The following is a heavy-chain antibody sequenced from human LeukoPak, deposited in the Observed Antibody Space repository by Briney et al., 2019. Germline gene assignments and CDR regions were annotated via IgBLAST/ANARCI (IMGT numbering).Heavy chain of an antibody. CDR3: ARDRYFDYFRHAFDI. Sequence: GASVKVSCKASGYTFTGYYMHWVRQAPGQGLEWMGWISAYNGNTNYAQKLQGRVTMTTDTSTSTAYMELSRLTSDDTAVYFCARDRYFDYFRHAFDIWGQGTMVTISS. J-gene: IGHJ3*02. CDR1: GYTFTGYY. CDR2: ISAYNGNT. D-gene: IGHD3-9*01. V-gene: IGHV1-18*04.